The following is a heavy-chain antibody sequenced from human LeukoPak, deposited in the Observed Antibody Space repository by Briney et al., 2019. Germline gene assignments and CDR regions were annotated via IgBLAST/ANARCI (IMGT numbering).Heavy chain of an antibody. V-gene: IGHV1-46*01. CDR1: GHTFTSYY. D-gene: IGHD4-11*01. CDR2: INPSGGST. Sequence: ASVKVSFKASGHTFTSYYMDWVRQAPGQGLEWMGKINPSGGSTSYAQKFQGRITMTRDTSTNTVYMELSSLRSEDTAVYYCARDSTASDYWGQGTLVTVSS. CDR3: ARDSTASDY. J-gene: IGHJ4*02.